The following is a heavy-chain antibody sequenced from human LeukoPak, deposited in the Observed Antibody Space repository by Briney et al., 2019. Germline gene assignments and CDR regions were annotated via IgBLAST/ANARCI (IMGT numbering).Heavy chain of an antibody. CDR1: GFTFGNYA. D-gene: IGHD1-1*01. J-gene: IGHJ4*02. CDR3: AKGFGTANSYFFDY. Sequence: GGSLRLSCSASGFTFGNYAMNWVRQAPGTGLEWLSDISCSGGCTIYADSVKGRFTISRDNSKNTLYLQMNSMRAEDTAVYYCAKGFGTANSYFFDYWGPGTLVTVSS. CDR2: ISCSGGCT. V-gene: IGHV3-23*01.